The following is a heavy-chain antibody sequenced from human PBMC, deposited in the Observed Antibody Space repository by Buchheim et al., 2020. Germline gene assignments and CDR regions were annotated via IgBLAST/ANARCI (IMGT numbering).Heavy chain of an antibody. CDR3: ARARSSSSISYYYYYGMDV. CDR1: GFTFSSYE. J-gene: IGHJ6*02. Sequence: EVQLVESGGGLVQPGGSLRLSCAASGFTFSSYEMNWVRQAPGKGLEWVSYISSSGSTIYYADSVKGRFTISRDNAKNSLYLQMNSLRAEDTAVYYCARARSSSSISYYYYYGMDVWGQGT. V-gene: IGHV3-48*03. D-gene: IGHD6-6*01. CDR2: ISSSGSTI.